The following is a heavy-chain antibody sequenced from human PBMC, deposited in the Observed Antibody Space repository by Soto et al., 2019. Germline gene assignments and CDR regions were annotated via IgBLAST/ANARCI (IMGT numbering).Heavy chain of an antibody. J-gene: IGHJ3*01. V-gene: IGHV3-74*01. D-gene: IGHD1-7*01. CDR1: EFTFRSYW. Sequence: EVQLVDSGGGLVQPGGSLRLSCAASEFTFRSYWMHWVRKSPGKGLVWVSRISGDGSSTNYADSVKGRFTISRDNAKNTVYLQIDSLRAEDTAVYYCPRSLPGTYGAFDLWGQGTMVTVSS. CDR3: PRSLPGTYGAFDL. CDR2: ISGDGSST.